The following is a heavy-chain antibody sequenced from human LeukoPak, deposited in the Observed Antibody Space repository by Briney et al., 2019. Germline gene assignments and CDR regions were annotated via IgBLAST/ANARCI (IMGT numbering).Heavy chain of an antibody. CDR1: GYTFTSYY. J-gene: IGHJ4*02. D-gene: IGHD5-18*01. Sequence: ASVKVSCKASGYTFTSYYMHWVRQAPGQGLEWMGIINPSGGSTGYAQKFQGRVTMTRDTSTSTVYMELSSLRSEDTAVYYCARVARSTGREKGAMAYWGQGTLVTVSS. CDR3: ARVARSTGREKGAMAY. CDR2: INPSGGST. V-gene: IGHV1-46*01.